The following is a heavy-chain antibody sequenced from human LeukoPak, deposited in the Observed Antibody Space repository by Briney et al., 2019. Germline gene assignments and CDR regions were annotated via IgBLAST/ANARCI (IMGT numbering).Heavy chain of an antibody. CDR3: ARDPDGARVAGTDY. D-gene: IGHD6-19*01. CDR2: ISYDGSNK. V-gene: IGHV3-30-3*01. CDR1: GFTFSSYA. Sequence: GRSLRLSCAASGFTFSSYAMHWVRQAPGKGLEWVAVISYDGSNKYYADSVKGRFTISRDNSKNTLYLQMNSLRAEDTAVYYRARDPDGARVAGTDYWGQGTLVTVSS. J-gene: IGHJ4*02.